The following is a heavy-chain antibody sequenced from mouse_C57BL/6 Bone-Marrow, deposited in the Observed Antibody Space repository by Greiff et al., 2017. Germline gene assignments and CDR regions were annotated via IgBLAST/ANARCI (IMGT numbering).Heavy chain of an antibody. V-gene: IGHV5-17*01. CDR1: GFTFSDYG. CDR2: ISSGSSTI. J-gene: IGHJ3*01. CDR3: ARPHYDGSRSWDWFAY. Sequence: EVKLLESGGGLVKPGGSLKLSCAASGFTFSDYGMHWVRQAPEKGLAWVAYISSGSSTIYYADTVKGRFTISRDNAKNTLFLQMTSLRSEDTAMYYCARPHYDGSRSWDWFAYWGQGTLVTVSA. D-gene: IGHD1-1*01.